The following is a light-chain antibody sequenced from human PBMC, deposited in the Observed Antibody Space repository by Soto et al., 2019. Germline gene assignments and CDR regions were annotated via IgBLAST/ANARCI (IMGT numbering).Light chain of an antibody. J-gene: IGLJ1*01. CDR1: TSDIGGYKF. V-gene: IGLV2-14*01. Sequence: QSALTQPASVPGSTGQSITISCTGATSDIGGYKFVSWYQQHPGKAPKVMIYEVSNRPSGISDRFSGSKSGNTASLTISGLQAEDEADYYCTSFSSSSTPYVFGTGTKVTVL. CDR3: TSFSSSSTPYV. CDR2: EVS.